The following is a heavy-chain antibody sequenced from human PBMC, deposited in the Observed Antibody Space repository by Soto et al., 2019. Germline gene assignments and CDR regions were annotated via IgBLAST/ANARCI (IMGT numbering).Heavy chain of an antibody. Sequence: QMQLVQSGPEVKKPGTSVKVSCKASGFTFTSSAVQWVRQARGQRLEWIGWIVVGSGNTNYAQKFQERVTITRDMSTSTAYMELSSLRSEDTAVYYCAEDPDPSVREGGMDVWGQGTTVTVSS. CDR3: AEDPDPSVREGGMDV. CDR2: IVVGSGNT. D-gene: IGHD3-10*01. V-gene: IGHV1-58*01. CDR1: GFTFTSSA. J-gene: IGHJ6*02.